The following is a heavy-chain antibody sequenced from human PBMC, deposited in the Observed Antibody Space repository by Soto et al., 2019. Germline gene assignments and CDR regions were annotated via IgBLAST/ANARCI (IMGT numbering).Heavy chain of an antibody. CDR2: IWYDGSNK. J-gene: IGHJ6*02. V-gene: IGHV3-33*01. CDR1: GFTFSSYG. CDR3: ARDRTQLWFHYYYGMDV. Sequence: QVQLVESGGGVVQPGRSLRLSCAASGFTFSSYGMHWVRQAPGKGLEWVAVIWYDGSNKYYADSVKGRFTISRDNSKNPLYLQMNSLRAEDTAVYYCARDRTQLWFHYYYGMDVWGQGATVTVSS. D-gene: IGHD5-18*01.